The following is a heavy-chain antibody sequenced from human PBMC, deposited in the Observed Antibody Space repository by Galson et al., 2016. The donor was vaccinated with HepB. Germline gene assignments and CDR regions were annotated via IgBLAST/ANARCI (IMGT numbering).Heavy chain of an antibody. D-gene: IGHD6-19*01. CDR3: ASAYSSAWVGPLDVFDG. V-gene: IGHV5-51*01. CDR1: GYTFTTFW. CDR2: IYPGDSDT. J-gene: IGHJ3*01. Sequence: QSGADVKKPGESLRISCKGSGYTFTTFWIGWVRQMPGKGLEWMGIIYPGDSDTRYSPSFQGQVTISADKSISTAYLQWTSLKASDSAMYYCASAYSSAWVGPLDVFDGWGQGTKVTVSS.